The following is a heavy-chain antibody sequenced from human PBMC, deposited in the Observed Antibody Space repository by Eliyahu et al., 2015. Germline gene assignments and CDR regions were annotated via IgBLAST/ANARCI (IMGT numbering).Heavy chain of an antibody. Sequence: SWIRQPAGKGLEWIGRIYTSGSTNYNPSLKSRVTISVDTSKNQFSLKLSSVTAADTAVYYCAREWSVGFLEWLSPFDYWGQGTLVTV. D-gene: IGHD3-3*02. CDR2: IYTSGST. J-gene: IGHJ4*02. V-gene: IGHV4-61*02. CDR3: AREWSVGFLEWLSPFDY.